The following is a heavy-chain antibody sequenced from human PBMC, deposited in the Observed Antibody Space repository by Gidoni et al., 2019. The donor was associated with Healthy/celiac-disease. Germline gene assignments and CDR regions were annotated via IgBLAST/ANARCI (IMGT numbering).Heavy chain of an antibody. V-gene: IGHV4-59*01. D-gene: IGHD6-6*01. CDR1: GVSLRRYY. Sequence: QVQLQESGPGLVKPSETLSLTCTVSGVSLRRYYWSWIRPPPGKGLEWIGYIYYSGSTNYNPSLKSRVTISVDTSKNQFSLKLSSVTAADTAVYYCARVVGIAARWGWWYFDLWGRGTLVTVSS. CDR2: IYYSGST. J-gene: IGHJ2*01. CDR3: ARVVGIAARWGWWYFDL.